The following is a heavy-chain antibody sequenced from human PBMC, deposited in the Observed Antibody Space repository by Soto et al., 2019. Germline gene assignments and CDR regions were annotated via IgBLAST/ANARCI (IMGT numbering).Heavy chain of an antibody. CDR1: GFTFSNCG. V-gene: IGHV3-48*02. Sequence: EVQLVESGGGLVQPGGSLRLSCAASGFTFSNCGMNWVRQTPGKGLEWVSYISDSGATKHYADSVKGRFTISRDNGKDSLYLQMNSLRDEDTAVYFCAKGGYYSLFDIWGQGTMVTVSA. D-gene: IGHD3-16*01. J-gene: IGHJ3*02. CDR2: ISDSGATK. CDR3: AKGGYYSLFDI.